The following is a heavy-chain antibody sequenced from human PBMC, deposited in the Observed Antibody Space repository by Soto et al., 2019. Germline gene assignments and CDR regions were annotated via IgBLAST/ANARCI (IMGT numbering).Heavy chain of an antibody. Sequence: SQTLSLTCAISGDSDSSNNAAWNWIRQSPSRGLEWLGRTYYRSKWYNDYAVSVKSRISINPDTSKNQFSLQLNSVTPEDTALYYCGRVRYSYGGPHYNGVDVWGQGTTDTVSS. D-gene: IGHD5-18*01. CDR2: TYYRSKWYN. CDR3: GRVRYSYGGPHYNGVDV. CDR1: GDSDSSNNAA. V-gene: IGHV6-1*01. J-gene: IGHJ6*02.